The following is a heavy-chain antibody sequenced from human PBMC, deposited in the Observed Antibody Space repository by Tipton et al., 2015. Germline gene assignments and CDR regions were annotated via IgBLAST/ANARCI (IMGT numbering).Heavy chain of an antibody. CDR3: AREGRKEAAARYYYYYGMDV. CDR2: INPSGGST. J-gene: IGHJ6*02. D-gene: IGHD6-13*01. CDR1: GYTFTSYY. V-gene: IGHV1-46*04. Sequence: QSGAEVKKPGSSVKVSCKASGYTFTSYYMHWVRQAPGQGLEWMGIINPSGGSTTYTQKLQGRVTMTRDTSTSTVYMELSSLRSDDTAAYYCAREGRKEAAARYYYYYGMDVWGQGTTVTVSS.